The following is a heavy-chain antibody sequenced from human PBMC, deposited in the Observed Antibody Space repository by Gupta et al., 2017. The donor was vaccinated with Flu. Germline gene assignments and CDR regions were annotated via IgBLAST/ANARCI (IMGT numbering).Heavy chain of an antibody. J-gene: IGHJ4*02. V-gene: IGHV4-59*01. CDR2: IYYSGRT. Sequence: QVQLQESVPALVKPSETLYLKCTVPGRSINGYYCGWIRQPPGKGLEWIGYIYYSGRTKYNPSLKSRVAMSVDTSQNHFSLKMNSVTAADTAVYYCARYDSGGYSLEYWGQGTLVTVSS. D-gene: IGHD3-22*01. CDR1: GRSINGYY. CDR3: ARYDSGGYSLEY.